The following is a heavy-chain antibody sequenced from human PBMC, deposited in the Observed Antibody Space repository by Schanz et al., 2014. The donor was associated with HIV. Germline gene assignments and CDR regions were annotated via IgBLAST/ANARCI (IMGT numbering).Heavy chain of an antibody. D-gene: IGHD1-26*01. CDR2: INPNSGAT. CDR3: ARRGLVGATLYYYYYGMDV. Sequence: QVQLVQSGAEVKEPGASVKVSCKPYGHIFTGYLMHWVRQAPGQGLEWMGWINPNSGATDSAQKFQGRVTMTRDTSISTAFMELSSLRSDDTAVYYCARRGLVGATLYYYYYGMDVWGQGTTVTVSS. V-gene: IGHV1-2*02. J-gene: IGHJ6*02. CDR1: GHIFTGYL.